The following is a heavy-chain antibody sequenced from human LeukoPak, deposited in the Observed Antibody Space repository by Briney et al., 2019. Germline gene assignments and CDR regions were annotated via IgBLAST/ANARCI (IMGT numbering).Heavy chain of an antibody. CDR3: TTEIAAAGRHTYYYYYMDV. CDR2: IKSKTDGGTT. V-gene: IGHV3-15*01. CDR1: GFTFSNAW. J-gene: IGHJ6*03. Sequence: GGSLRLSCTASGFTFSNAWMSWVRQAPGEGREWVGHIKSKTDGGTTDYAAPVKGRFTISRDDSKNTLYLQMNSLKTEDTAVYYCTTEIAAAGRHTYYYYYMDVWGKGTTVTVSS. D-gene: IGHD6-13*01.